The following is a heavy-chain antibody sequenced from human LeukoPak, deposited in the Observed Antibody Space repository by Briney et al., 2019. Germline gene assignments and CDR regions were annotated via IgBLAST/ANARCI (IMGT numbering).Heavy chain of an antibody. CDR3: VKDWRDEANWGGDWLKY. CDR2: VSDSDTNT. D-gene: IGHD2-21*02. J-gene: IGHJ4*02. Sequence: GGSLTLSCAASGLNFYIYAMTWVRQAPGKGLEWVSSVSDSDTNTYYPDSVKGRFTIPRDNSKNTLYLQMRSLRAEGTAVYYWVKDWRDEANWGGDWLKYWGQGGPVTVSS. V-gene: IGHV3-23*01. CDR1: GLNFYIYA.